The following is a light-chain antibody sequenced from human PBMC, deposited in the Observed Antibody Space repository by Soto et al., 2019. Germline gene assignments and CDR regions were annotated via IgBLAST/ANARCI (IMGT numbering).Light chain of an antibody. CDR3: SSYTSSNTWV. J-gene: IGLJ3*02. V-gene: IGLV2-14*01. CDR1: SSDVGGYNY. CDR2: EVS. Sequence: QSALTQPASVSGSPGQSITLSCTGTSSDVGGYNYVSWYQQYPGKAPKLMIYEVSSRPSGVSSRFSGSKSGNTASLTISGLQAEDEADYYCSSYTSSNTWVFGGGTKLTVL.